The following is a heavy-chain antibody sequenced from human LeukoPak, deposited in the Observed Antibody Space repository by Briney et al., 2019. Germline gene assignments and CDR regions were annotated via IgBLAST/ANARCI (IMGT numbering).Heavy chain of an antibody. CDR1: GGSFSGYY. CDR3: ARGGWLGYCSGGSCSTFFPFDP. J-gene: IGHJ5*02. CDR2: INHIGST. V-gene: IGHV4-34*01. Sequence: SETLSLTCAVYGGSFSGYYWSWIRQPPGKGLEWIGEINHIGSTNYNPSLKSRVTISVDTSKNQFSLKLSSVTAADTAVYYCARGGWLGYCSGGSCSTFFPFDPWGQGTLVTVSS. D-gene: IGHD2-15*01.